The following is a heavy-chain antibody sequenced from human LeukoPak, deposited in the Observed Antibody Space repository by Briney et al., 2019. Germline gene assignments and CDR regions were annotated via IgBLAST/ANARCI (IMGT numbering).Heavy chain of an antibody. CDR2: FEPEDGET. J-gene: IGHJ3*01. V-gene: IGHV1-24*01. D-gene: IGHD3-10*01. Sequence: PSVKVSCKVSGNTLSDLSIHWVRPAPGKGLEWMGGFEPEDGETLYAQKFQGRVTITEDTSTDTAYMELSRLRSEDTAIYFCANLRGGITCCDAFDVWGQGTVVIASS. CDR1: GNTLSDLS. CDR3: ANLRGGITCCDAFDV.